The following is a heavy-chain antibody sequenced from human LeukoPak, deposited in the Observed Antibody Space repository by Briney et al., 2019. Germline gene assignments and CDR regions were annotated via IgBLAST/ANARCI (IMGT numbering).Heavy chain of an antibody. CDR2: IIPILGIA. D-gene: IGHD5-24*01. CDR1: GGTFSSYA. J-gene: IGHJ4*02. Sequence: GASVKVSCKASGGTFSSYAISWVRQAPGQGLEWMGRIIPILGIANYAQKFQGRVTITADKSTSTAYMELSSLRSEDTAVYYCARGVGGGYSDYWGQGTLVTVSS. V-gene: IGHV1-69*04. CDR3: ARGVGGGYSDY.